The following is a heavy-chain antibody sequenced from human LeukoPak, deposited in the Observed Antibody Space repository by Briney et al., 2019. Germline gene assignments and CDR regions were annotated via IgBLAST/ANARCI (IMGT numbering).Heavy chain of an antibody. D-gene: IGHD4-17*01. CDR3: ARDTDCGDYEDAFDI. CDR1: GGSISSHY. J-gene: IGHJ3*02. CDR2: IYYSGST. Sequence: EXLSLTCTVSGGSISSHYWSWVRQPPGKGLEWIGYIYYSGSTNYNPSLKSRVTISVDTSKNQFFLKLSSVTAADTAVYYCARDTDCGDYEDAFDIWGQGTMVTVSS. V-gene: IGHV4-59*11.